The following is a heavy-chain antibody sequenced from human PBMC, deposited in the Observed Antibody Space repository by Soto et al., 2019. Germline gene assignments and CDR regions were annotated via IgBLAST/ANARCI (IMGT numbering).Heavy chain of an antibody. V-gene: IGHV4-4*02. J-gene: IGHJ4*02. CDR1: GGSVSSTNW. CDR2: IYHIGST. D-gene: IGHD3-22*01. CDR3: ARSMFYSDGSNYSPFDY. Sequence: SETLSLTCAVSGGSVSSTNWWSWVRQSPGKGLEWIGDIYHIGSTNYNPSLRGRVTISVDKSNNQFSLRLSSVTAADTAVYYCARSMFYSDGSNYSPFDYWGQGTLVTVSS.